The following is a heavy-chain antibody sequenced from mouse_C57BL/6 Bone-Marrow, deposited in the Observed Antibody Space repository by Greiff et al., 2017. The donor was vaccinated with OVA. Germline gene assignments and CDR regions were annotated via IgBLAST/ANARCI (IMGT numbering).Heavy chain of an antibody. CDR1: EYEFPSHD. V-gene: IGHV5-2*01. CDR3: ARHWYYGSTPWFAY. J-gene: IGHJ3*01. Sequence: EVKLMESGGGLVQPGESLKLSCESNEYEFPSHDMSWVRKTPEKRLELVAAINSDGGSTYYPDTMERRFIIFRDNTKKTLYLQMSSLRSEDTALYYCARHWYYGSTPWFAYWGQGTLVTVSA. CDR2: INSDGGST. D-gene: IGHD1-1*01.